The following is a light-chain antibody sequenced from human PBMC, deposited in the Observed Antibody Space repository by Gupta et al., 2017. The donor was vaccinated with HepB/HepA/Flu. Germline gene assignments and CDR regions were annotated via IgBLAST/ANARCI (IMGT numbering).Light chain of an antibody. Sequence: EIVMTQSPATLSVSPGERATLSCRASQNINKYLAWYQQKPGQAPRVLTDAASTRASGFPARFRGSGSGTEFTLTINSLQSEDFAVYSCQQYNSWPRTFGQGTKVEIK. CDR2: AAS. J-gene: IGKJ1*01. V-gene: IGKV3-15*01. CDR3: QQYNSWPRT. CDR1: QNINKY.